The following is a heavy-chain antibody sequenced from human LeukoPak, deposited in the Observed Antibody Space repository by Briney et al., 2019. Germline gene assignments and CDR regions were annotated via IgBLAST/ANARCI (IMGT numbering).Heavy chain of an antibody. CDR2: ISTYNGNT. Sequence: RASVKVSCKSSGYTFTRYGISWVRQAPGQGLEWMGWISTYNGNTNYAQKLQGRVTMTTDTSTSTAYMELRSLRSDDTAVYYCARQSDVRTRRGDDAFDIWGQGTMVTVSS. J-gene: IGHJ3*02. CDR1: GYTFTRYG. CDR3: ARQSDVRTRRGDDAFDI. V-gene: IGHV1-18*01. D-gene: IGHD3-10*01.